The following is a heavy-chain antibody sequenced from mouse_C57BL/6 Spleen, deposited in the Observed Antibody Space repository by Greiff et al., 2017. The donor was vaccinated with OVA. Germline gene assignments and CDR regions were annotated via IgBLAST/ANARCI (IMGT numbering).Heavy chain of an antibody. CDR2: INPNNGGT. Sequence: EVQLKQSGPELVKPGASVKISCKASGYTFTDYYMNWVKQSHGKSLEWIGDINPNNGGTSYNQKFKGKATLTVDKSSSTAYMELRSLTSEDSAVYYCERPESSGGYYAMDYWGQGTSVTVSS. CDR3: ERPESSGGYYAMDY. D-gene: IGHD1-1*01. V-gene: IGHV1-26*01. J-gene: IGHJ4*01. CDR1: GYTFTDYY.